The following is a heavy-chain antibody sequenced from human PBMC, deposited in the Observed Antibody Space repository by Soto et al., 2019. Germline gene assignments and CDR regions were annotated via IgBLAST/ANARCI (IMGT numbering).Heavy chain of an antibody. D-gene: IGHD3-3*01. Sequence: SETLSLTCTVSGGSISSGDYYWSWIRQPPGKGMEWIGYIYYSGRTYYNPSLKSRVTISVDTSKNQFSLKLSSVTAADTAVYYCAREGASITIFSPWFDPWGQGTLVTVSS. CDR2: IYYSGRT. J-gene: IGHJ5*02. V-gene: IGHV4-30-4*01. CDR3: AREGASITIFSPWFDP. CDR1: GGSISSGDYY.